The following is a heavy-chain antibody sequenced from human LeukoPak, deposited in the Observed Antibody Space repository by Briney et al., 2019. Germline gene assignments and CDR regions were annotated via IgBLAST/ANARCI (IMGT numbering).Heavy chain of an antibody. J-gene: IGHJ4*02. CDR3: VRERGSTTKPYYFDY. V-gene: IGHV4-4*07. CDR2: IYTSGST. D-gene: IGHD3-16*01. Sequence: SETLSLTCTVSGGSISSYYWSWIRQPAGKGLEWIGRIYTSGSTNYNPSLKSRVTISVDTSKNQFSLKLTSVTAADTAAYYCVRERGSTTKPYYFDYWGQGKLVTVSS. CDR1: GGSISSYY.